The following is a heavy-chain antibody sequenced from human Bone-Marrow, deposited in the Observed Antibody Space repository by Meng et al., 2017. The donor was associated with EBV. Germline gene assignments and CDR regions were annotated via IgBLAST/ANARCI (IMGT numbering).Heavy chain of an antibody. CDR1: GGSISSSNW. D-gene: IGHD3-10*01. CDR3: ARDISGTIDY. V-gene: IGHV4-4*02. Sequence: QGRLKGSGPGLGKPSGTLSLTCGGSGGSISSSNWWSWVRQPPGKGLEWIGEIDHSGSTNYNPSLKSRVTISIDKSKNQFSLKLSSVTAADTAVYYCARDISGTIDYWGQGTLVTVSS. CDR2: IDHSGST. J-gene: IGHJ4*02.